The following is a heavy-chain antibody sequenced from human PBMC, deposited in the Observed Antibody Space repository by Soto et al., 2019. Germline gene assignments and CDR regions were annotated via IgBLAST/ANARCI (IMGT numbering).Heavy chain of an antibody. J-gene: IGHJ3*02. V-gene: IGHV4-31*03. Sequence: QVQLPESGPGLVKPSQTLALTCTVSCGSISSGGYYCSWIRQHPGKGLEWIGYIYYSGITYYNPSRKSRVTISVDTSKNQFSLKLSSVTAADTAVYYCAREADAFEIWGKGTMVTVSS. CDR1: CGSISSGGYY. CDR2: IYYSGIT. CDR3: AREADAFEI.